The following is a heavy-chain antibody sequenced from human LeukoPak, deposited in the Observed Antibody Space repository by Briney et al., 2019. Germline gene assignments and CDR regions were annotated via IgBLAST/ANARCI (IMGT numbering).Heavy chain of an antibody. J-gene: IGHJ6*02. CDR1: GGXISSDVHY. D-gene: IGHD1-26*01. CDR2: LLYNGNT. CDR3: TRRGSGNGGTYAGMDV. Sequence: SGTLSLTCTVAGGXISSDVHYWDWIRQAPGKGLEWIGSLLYNGNTWYNPSLESRVTISVDTSEDQFSLRLTSVNAADTALYFCTRRGSGNGGTYAGMDVWGPGTSVTVSS. V-gene: IGHV4-39*01.